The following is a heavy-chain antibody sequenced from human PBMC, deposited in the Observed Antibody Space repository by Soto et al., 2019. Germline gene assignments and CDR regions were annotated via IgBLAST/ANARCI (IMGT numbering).Heavy chain of an antibody. CDR3: ARGEEEYFGSGSRTFDY. CDR2: INHSGST. J-gene: IGHJ4*02. CDR1: GGSFSGYY. D-gene: IGHD3-10*01. V-gene: IGHV4-34*01. Sequence: ASETLSLTCAVSGGSFSGYYWSWIRQPPGKGLEWVGEINHSGSTTYNPSLKSRVTISVDTSKNQFSLKLSSVTAADTAVYYCARGEEEYFGSGSRTFDYWGQGTLVTVSS.